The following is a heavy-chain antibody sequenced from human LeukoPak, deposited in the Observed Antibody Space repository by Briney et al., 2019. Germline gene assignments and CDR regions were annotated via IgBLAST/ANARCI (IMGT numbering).Heavy chain of an antibody. J-gene: IGHJ4*02. Sequence: ASVNVSCKASVYTFTGYYMHWVRQAPGQGVEWMGWINPNSGGTNYAQKFQGRVTMTRDTSISTAYMELSRLRSDDTAVYYCARVTATAYSDHWGQGTLVTVSS. CDR3: ARVTATAYSDH. CDR2: INPNSGGT. V-gene: IGHV1-2*02. D-gene: IGHD4-17*01. CDR1: VYTFTGYY.